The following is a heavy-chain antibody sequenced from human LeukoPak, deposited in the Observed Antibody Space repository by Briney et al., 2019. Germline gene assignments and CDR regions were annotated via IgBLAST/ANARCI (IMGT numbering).Heavy chain of an antibody. V-gene: IGHV1-69*05. J-gene: IGHJ6*03. CDR1: GGTFSSYA. CDR2: IIPSFGTA. Sequence: SVKVSCKASGGTFSSYAISWVRQAPGQGLEWMGGIIPSFGTANYAQKFQGRVTITTDESTSTAYMELSSLRSEDTAVYYCARGSLRYFDWNDFYYYYMDVWGKGTTVTVSS. CDR3: ARGSLRYFDWNDFYYYYMDV. D-gene: IGHD3-9*01.